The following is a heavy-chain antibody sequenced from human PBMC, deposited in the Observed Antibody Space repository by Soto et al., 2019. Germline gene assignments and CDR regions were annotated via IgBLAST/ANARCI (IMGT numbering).Heavy chain of an antibody. CDR3: ASGGREIRYSSSWYGRQEEYYYYGMDV. J-gene: IGHJ6*02. CDR1: GYTFTGYY. Sequence: QVQLVQSGAEVKKPGASVKVSCKASGYTFTGYYMHWVRQAPGQGLEWMGWINPNSGGTNYAQKFQGWVTMTRDTSISTAYMELSRLRSDDTAVYYCASGGREIRYSSSWYGRQEEYYYYGMDVWGQGTTVTVSS. D-gene: IGHD6-13*01. V-gene: IGHV1-2*04. CDR2: INPNSGGT.